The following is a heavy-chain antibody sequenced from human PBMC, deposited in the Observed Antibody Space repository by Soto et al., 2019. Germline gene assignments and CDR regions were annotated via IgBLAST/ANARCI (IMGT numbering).Heavy chain of an antibody. Sequence: PGASLKISYKGSGYSFTSYWIRWVRQMPEKGLEWMGRIAPSDSYTNYSQSFQGLVTISAEQSLSTAYLQWSSLKASDTAMYYCAGRSVYYSHYYYGMDVWGQGTTVAVSS. J-gene: IGHJ6*02. CDR1: GYSFTSYW. V-gene: IGHV5-10-1*01. CDR2: IAPSDSYT. D-gene: IGHD3-22*01. CDR3: AGRSVYYSHYYYGMDV.